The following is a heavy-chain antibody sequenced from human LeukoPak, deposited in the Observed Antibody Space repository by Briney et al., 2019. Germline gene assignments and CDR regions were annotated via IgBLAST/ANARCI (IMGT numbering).Heavy chain of an antibody. D-gene: IGHD2-15*01. V-gene: IGHV1-2*02. CDR2: FNPENGNT. Sequence: ASVKVSCKASGYSFVGYGITWVRQAPGQGLEWMGWFNPENGNTNYAQKVQGRVTMTRDTSISTAYMELSRLRSDDTAVYYCARDKGWSYDYWGQGTLVTVSS. CDR1: GYSFVGYG. J-gene: IGHJ4*02. CDR3: ARDKGWSYDY.